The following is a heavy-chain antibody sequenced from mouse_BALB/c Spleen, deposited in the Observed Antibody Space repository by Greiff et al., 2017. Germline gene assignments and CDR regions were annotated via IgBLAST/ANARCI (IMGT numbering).Heavy chain of an antibody. V-gene: IGHV1-7*01. J-gene: IGHJ3*01. CDR1: GYTFTSYW. D-gene: IGHD1-1*01. Sequence: QVQLQQSGAELAKPGASVKMSCKASGYTFTSYWMHWVKQRPGQGLEWIGYINPSTGYTEYNQKFKDKATLTADKSSSTAYMQLSSLTSEDSAVYYCARGDYGSRGWFAYWGQGTLVTVSA. CDR2: INPSTGYT. CDR3: ARGDYGSRGWFAY.